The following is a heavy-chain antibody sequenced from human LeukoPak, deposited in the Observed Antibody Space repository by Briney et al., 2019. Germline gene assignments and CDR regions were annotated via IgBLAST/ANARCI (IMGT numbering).Heavy chain of an antibody. J-gene: IGHJ4*02. CDR1: GFTFSSYE. Sequence: GGSLRLSCAASGFTFSSYEMHWVRQAPGKGLEWVSYISSSGSTIYYADSVKGRFTISRDNSKNTLYLQMNSLRAEDTAVYYCAKDQREYSSSWCDYWGQGTLVTVSS. CDR3: AKDQREYSSSWCDY. CDR2: ISSSGSTI. D-gene: IGHD6-13*01. V-gene: IGHV3-48*03.